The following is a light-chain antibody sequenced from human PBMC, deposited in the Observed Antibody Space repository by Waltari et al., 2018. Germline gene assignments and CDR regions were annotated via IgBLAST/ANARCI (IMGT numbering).Light chain of an antibody. CDR2: KDS. J-gene: IGLJ2*01. Sequence: SYELTQPSSVSVSPGQTARITCSGDVLAVKHVRWFQQKPGQAPVLVIYKDSERPAGIPERFSGSSSGTTVTLTISGAQVEDDGDYYCYSATDNNRFGGGTKLTVL. V-gene: IGLV3-27*01. CDR3: YSATDNNR. CDR1: VLAVKH.